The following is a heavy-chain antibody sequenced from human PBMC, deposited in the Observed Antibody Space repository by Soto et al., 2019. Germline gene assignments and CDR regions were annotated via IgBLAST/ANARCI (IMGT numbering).Heavy chain of an antibody. CDR2: IYYSGST. Sequence: QVQLQESGPGLVKPSQTLSLTCTVSGGSISSGDYYWSWIRQPPGKGLEWIGYIYYSGSTYYNPSLKSRGTISVDSSKNQFSLKLSSVTAADTAVYYCARGLRKVLWLNYFDYWGQGTLVTVSS. CDR3: ARGLRKVLWLNYFDY. J-gene: IGHJ4*02. D-gene: IGHD5-18*01. CDR1: GGSISSGDYY. V-gene: IGHV4-30-4*01.